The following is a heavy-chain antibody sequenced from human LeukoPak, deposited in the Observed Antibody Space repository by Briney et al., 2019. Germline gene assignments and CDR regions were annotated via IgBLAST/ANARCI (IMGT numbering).Heavy chain of an antibody. J-gene: IGHJ3*02. Sequence: GGSLRLSCAASGFTFSSYSMNWVRQAPGKGLEWVSSISSSSSYIYYADSVKGRFTISRDNAKNSLYLQINSLRAEDTAVYYCARVLVVAATPDAFDIWGQGTMVTVSS. V-gene: IGHV3-21*01. CDR1: GFTFSSYS. CDR2: ISSSSSYI. CDR3: ARVLVVAATPDAFDI. D-gene: IGHD2-15*01.